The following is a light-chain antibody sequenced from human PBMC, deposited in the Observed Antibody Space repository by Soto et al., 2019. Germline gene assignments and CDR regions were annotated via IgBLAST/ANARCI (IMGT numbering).Light chain of an antibody. V-gene: IGLV1-40*01. CDR3: QSYDSSLSVV. CDR2: GNS. J-gene: IGLJ2*01. CDR1: SSNIGAGYN. Sequence: QSVLTQPPSVSGAPGQRVTISCTGSSSNIGAGYNVYWYQQLPGPAPKLLIYGNSNRPSGVPDRFSGSKSGTSASLAITGLQAEDEADYYCQSYDSSLSVVFGGGTKLTVL.